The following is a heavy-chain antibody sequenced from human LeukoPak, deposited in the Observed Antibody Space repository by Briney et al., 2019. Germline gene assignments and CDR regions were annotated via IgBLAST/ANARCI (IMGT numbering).Heavy chain of an antibody. V-gene: IGHV3-23*01. D-gene: IGHD6-13*01. CDR1: GFTFSSYG. J-gene: IGHJ5*02. CDR3: AILPWYSSSWYDWFDP. CDR2: ISGSGDKI. Sequence: GGSLRLSCAASGFTFSSYGMSWVRQAPGKGLEWVSVISGSGDKIYYADSYGDSVKGRFTISRDNSKNTLYLQMNSLRVEDTAVYYCAILPWYSSSWYDWFDPWGQGTLVTVSS.